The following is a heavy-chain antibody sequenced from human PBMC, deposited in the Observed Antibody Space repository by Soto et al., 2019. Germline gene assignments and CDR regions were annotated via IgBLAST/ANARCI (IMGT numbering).Heavy chain of an antibody. Sequence: GASVKVSCKASAYTFINHVISWVLQAPGQGLEWMGWVSGSNGNTKYAQKFQGRVTMTTETSTSTAHMELRNLRSDDTAVYFCARDFYPLAYYFDPWGQGTLVTVSS. J-gene: IGHJ4*02. CDR2: VSGSNGNT. V-gene: IGHV1-18*04. CDR3: ARDFYPLAYYFDP. CDR1: AYTFINHV.